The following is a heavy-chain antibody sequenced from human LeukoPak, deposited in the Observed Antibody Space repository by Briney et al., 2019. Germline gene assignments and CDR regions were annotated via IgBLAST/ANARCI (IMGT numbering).Heavy chain of an antibody. CDR2: INYSGNT. CDR3: ARTYCSGGSCHFYY. J-gene: IGHJ4*02. V-gene: IGHV4-59*08. CDR1: GGSISSYY. Sequence: SETLSLTCTVSGGSISSYYWSWIRQPPGKGLEWIGYINYSGNTDSYPSLKSRVTISVYTSKNQFSLKLSSLTASDTAVYYCARTYCSGGSCHFYYCGQGTLVTVSS. D-gene: IGHD2-15*01.